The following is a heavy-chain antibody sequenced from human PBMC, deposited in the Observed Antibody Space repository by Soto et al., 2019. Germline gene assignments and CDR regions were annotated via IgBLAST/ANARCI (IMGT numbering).Heavy chain of an antibody. Sequence: ASVKVSCKASGYTFTSYGISWVRQAPGQGLEWMGWISAYNGNTNYAQKLQGRVTMTTDTSTSTAYMELRSLRSEDTAVYYCATGGGSGSYLGLYYFDYWGQGTLVTVSS. J-gene: IGHJ4*02. CDR2: ISAYNGNT. CDR1: GYTFTSYG. V-gene: IGHV1-18*01. CDR3: ATGGGSGSYLGLYYFDY. D-gene: IGHD1-26*01.